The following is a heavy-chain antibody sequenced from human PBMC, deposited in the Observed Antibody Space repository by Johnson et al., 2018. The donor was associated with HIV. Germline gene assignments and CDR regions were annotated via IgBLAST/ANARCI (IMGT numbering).Heavy chain of an antibody. CDR2: INQDGSET. D-gene: IGHD3-3*01. CDR1: GFSFDSFW. Sequence: VQLVESGGGLVQPGRSLRLSCSASGFSFDSFWMTWVRQAPGKGLEWVANINQDGSETYYVDSVKGRFTISRDNSKNTVYMQMNRLGGEDKGLYYCAKDLGDDESDEWGTELYYISISYPIPDPRAMFGAFDLWGQGTMVTVSS. V-gene: IGHV3-7*01. J-gene: IGHJ3*01. CDR3: AKDLGDDESDEWGTELYYISISYPIPDPRAMFGAFDL.